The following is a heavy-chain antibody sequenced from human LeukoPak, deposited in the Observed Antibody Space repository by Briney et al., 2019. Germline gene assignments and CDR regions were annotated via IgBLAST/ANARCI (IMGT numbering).Heavy chain of an antibody. D-gene: IGHD7-27*01. CDR3: ARGWITRVSD. Sequence: GGSLRLSCAASGFTFSDFWMHWVRQDPGKGLVWVSRINSDGGTTVYADSVKGRFTISRDNAKNTLYLQMSSLRAEDTAVYYCARGWITRVSDWGQGTLVTVSS. J-gene: IGHJ4*02. CDR1: GFTFSDFW. CDR2: INSDGGTT. V-gene: IGHV3-74*01.